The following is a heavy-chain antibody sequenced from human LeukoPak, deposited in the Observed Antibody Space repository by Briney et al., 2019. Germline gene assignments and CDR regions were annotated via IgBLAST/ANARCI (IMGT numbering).Heavy chain of an antibody. CDR2: IYHSGST. Sequence: PSETLSLTCAVSGYSISSGYYWGWIRQPPGKGLEWIGSIYHSGSTYYNPSLKSRVTISVDTSKNQFSLKLSSVTATDAAVYYCARDQYSSGWDRFDYWGQGTLVTVSS. D-gene: IGHD6-19*01. V-gene: IGHV4-38-2*02. CDR1: GYSISSGYY. CDR3: ARDQYSSGWDRFDY. J-gene: IGHJ4*02.